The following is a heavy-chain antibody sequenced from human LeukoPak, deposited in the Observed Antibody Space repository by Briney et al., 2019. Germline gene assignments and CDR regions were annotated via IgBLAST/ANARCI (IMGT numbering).Heavy chain of an antibody. J-gene: IGHJ6*02. V-gene: IGHV3-7*01. CDR1: GFTLSTYW. CDR3: ARDYTATGGMDV. Sequence: GGSLRLSCVASGFTLSTYWMNWVRQAPGKGLEWVANIMQDGSVQHYVDSVMGRFTISRDNAKNSLYLQMNSLRAEDTALYYCARDYTATGGMDVWGQGTTVTVS. D-gene: IGHD2-21*02. CDR2: IMQDGSVQ.